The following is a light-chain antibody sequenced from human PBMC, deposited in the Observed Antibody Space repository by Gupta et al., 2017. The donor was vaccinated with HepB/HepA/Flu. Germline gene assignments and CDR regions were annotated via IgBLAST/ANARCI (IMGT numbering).Light chain of an antibody. CDR3: QSYDTSNYVI. CDR2: DDS. Sequence: FLLTQTHSVSESPGERVTISCTRSSGSIANNYVQWCQLRPGSAPTTVIYDDSQRPSGVPIRFSGSIDSSSNSASLTISGLRTEDEADYYCQSYDTSNYVIFGGGTKLTVL. J-gene: IGLJ2*01. V-gene: IGLV6-57*03. CDR1: SGSIANNY.